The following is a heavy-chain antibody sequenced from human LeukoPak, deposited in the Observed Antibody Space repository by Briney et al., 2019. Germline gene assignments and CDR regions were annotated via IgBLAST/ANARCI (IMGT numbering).Heavy chain of an antibody. J-gene: IGHJ4*02. Sequence: GGSLRLSCAASGLTFSSYGMHWVRQAPGKGLEWVAVIWYDGSNKYYADSVKGRFTISRDNSKNTLYLQMNSLRAEDTAVYYCARDLGAYYGDYSYYFDYWGQGTLVTVSS. CDR1: GLTFSSYG. V-gene: IGHV3-33*01. D-gene: IGHD4-17*01. CDR3: ARDLGAYYGDYSYYFDY. CDR2: IWYDGSNK.